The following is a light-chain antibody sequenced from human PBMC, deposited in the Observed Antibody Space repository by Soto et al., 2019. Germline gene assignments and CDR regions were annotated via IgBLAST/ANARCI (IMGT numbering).Light chain of an antibody. CDR3: TTWDSSLSAVV. CDR2: DNN. J-gene: IGLJ2*01. Sequence: QSVLTQPPSVSAALGQKVTISCSGSSSNIGNNYVSWYQHLPGTAPKLLIYDNNKRPSGIPDRFSGSKSGTSATLGITGLQTGDEADYYCTTWDSSLSAVVFGGGTKLTVL. V-gene: IGLV1-51*01. CDR1: SSNIGNNY.